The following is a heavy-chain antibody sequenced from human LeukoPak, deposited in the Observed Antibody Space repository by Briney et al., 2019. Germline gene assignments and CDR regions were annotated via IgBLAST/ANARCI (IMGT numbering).Heavy chain of an antibody. D-gene: IGHD3-22*01. CDR1: GGTFSSYA. J-gene: IGHJ5*02. V-gene: IGHV1-69*06. CDR2: IIPIFGTA. Sequence: ASVKVSCKASGGTFSSYAISWVRQAPGQGLEWMGGIIPIFGTANYAQKFQGRVTITADKSTSTAYMELSSLRSEDTAVYYCARDFRDSLFYYDSSGYRNWFDPWGQGTLVTVSS. CDR3: ARDFRDSLFYYDSSGYRNWFDP.